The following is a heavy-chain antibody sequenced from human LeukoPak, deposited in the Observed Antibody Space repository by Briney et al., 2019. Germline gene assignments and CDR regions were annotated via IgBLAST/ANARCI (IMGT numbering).Heavy chain of an antibody. CDR2: INSDGSRT. CDR3: ARALYGNYFDY. Sequence: PGGSLRLSCATSGFTFSSYLMHWVRQAPGKGLVWVSRINSDGSRTTYADSVKGRFTISRDNAKNTLYLQMNSLRAEDTAVYYCARALYGNYFDYWGQGTLVTVSS. J-gene: IGHJ4*02. V-gene: IGHV3-74*01. D-gene: IGHD3-10*01. CDR1: GFTFSSYL.